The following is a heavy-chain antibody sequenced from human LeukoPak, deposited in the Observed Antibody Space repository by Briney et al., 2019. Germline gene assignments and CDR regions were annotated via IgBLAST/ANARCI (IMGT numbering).Heavy chain of an antibody. CDR1: GFTFSDHY. CDR3: ARANYDSSGYYLDY. D-gene: IGHD3-22*01. V-gene: IGHV3-72*01. Sequence: PGGSLRLSCAASGFTFSDHYMDWVRQAPGKGLEWVGRTRNKANSYTTENAASVKGRFTISRDDSKNSLYLQMNSLKTEDTAVYYCARANYDSSGYYLDYWGQGTLVTVSS. J-gene: IGHJ4*02. CDR2: TRNKANSYTT.